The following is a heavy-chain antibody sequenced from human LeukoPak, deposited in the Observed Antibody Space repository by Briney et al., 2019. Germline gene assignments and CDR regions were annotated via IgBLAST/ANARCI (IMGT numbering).Heavy chain of an antibody. CDR2: ISYDGSNK. CDR3: ASDNPARVGGPDAFDI. J-gene: IGHJ3*02. CDR1: GFTFSSYA. V-gene: IGHV3-30-3*01. Sequence: GGSLRLSCAASGFTFSSYAMHWVRQAPGKGLEWVAVISYDGSNKYYADSVKGRFTISRDNSKNTLYLQMNSLRAEDTAVYYCASDNPARVGGPDAFDIWGQGTMVTVSS. D-gene: IGHD3-16*01.